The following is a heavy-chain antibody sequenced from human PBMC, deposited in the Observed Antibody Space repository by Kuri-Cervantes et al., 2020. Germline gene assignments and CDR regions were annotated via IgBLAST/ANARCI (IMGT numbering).Heavy chain of an antibody. CDR1: GFTFSSYA. CDR3: AKAVGIAVAGDMDV. CDR2: SGSGGGT. V-gene: IGHV3-23*01. J-gene: IGHJ6*02. Sequence: GGSLRLSCAASGFTFSSYAMRWVRQAPGKGLEWVSTSGSGGGTSYADSVKGRFTISRDNSKNTLYLQVNSLRAEDTAVYYCAKAVGIAVAGDMDVWGQGTTVTVSS. D-gene: IGHD6-19*01.